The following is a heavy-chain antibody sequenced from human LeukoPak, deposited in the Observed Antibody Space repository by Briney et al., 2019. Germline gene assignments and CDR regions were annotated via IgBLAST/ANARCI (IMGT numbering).Heavy chain of an antibody. V-gene: IGHV3-23*01. Sequence: GGSLRLSCAASGFTFSSYVMRWVRQAPGKGLGWGSAISGSGGSTYYADSVEGRFTISRDNSKNPLYLQMNSMRADDTAVYYWVVTAIRPTKWYFDLRGRGTLVTVSS. CDR1: GFTFSSYV. CDR3: VVTAIRPTKWYFDL. D-gene: IGHD2-21*02. CDR2: ISGSGGST. J-gene: IGHJ2*01.